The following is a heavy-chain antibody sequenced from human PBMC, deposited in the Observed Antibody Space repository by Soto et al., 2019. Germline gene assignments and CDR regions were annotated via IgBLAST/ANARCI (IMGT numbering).Heavy chain of an antibody. Sequence: SVKVSCKASGGTFSSYAISWVRQAPGQGLEWMGGIIPIFGTANYAQKFQGRVTITADESASTAYMELSSLRSEDTAVYYCARSAAGYYYYYGMDVCGQGTTVTVSS. CDR3: ARSAAGYYYYYGMDV. V-gene: IGHV1-69*13. J-gene: IGHJ6*02. CDR2: IIPIFGTA. CDR1: GGTFSSYA. D-gene: IGHD6-13*01.